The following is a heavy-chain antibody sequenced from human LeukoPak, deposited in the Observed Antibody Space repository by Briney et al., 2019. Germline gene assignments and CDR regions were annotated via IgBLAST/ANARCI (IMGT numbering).Heavy chain of an antibody. Sequence: GGSLRLSCAASGFTFSNYEMNWVRQAPGKGLDWVAYISRGGRTVDYADSVKGRFTISRDNAKNSLYLQMNSLRAEDTALYYCATTLTNYYYYYMDVWGKGTTVAVSS. CDR2: ISRGGRTV. CDR3: ATTLTNYYYYYMDV. V-gene: IGHV3-48*03. J-gene: IGHJ6*03. D-gene: IGHD3-9*01. CDR1: GFTFSNYE.